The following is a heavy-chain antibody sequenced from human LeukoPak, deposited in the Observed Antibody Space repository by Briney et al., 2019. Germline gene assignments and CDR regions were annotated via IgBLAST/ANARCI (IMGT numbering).Heavy chain of an antibody. CDR1: GGTFTIYA. J-gene: IGHJ2*01. CDR2: IIPIFGTA. D-gene: IGHD6-13*01. CDR3: ARGGYSSSWSPWYFDL. V-gene: IGHV1-69*01. Sequence: ASVTVSFKASGGTFTIYAISWVRQAPGQGLEWMGGIIPIFGTANYAQKFQGRVTITADESTSTAYMELSSLRSEDTAVYYCARGGYSSSWSPWYFDLWGRGTLVTVSS.